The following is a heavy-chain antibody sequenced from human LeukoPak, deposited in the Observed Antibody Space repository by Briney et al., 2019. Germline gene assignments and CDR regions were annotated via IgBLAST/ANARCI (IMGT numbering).Heavy chain of an antibody. J-gene: IGHJ6*02. V-gene: IGHV3-21*01. CDR1: GFTFSSYS. Sequence: GGSLRLSCAVSGFTFSSYSMNWVRQAPGKGLEWVSSISSSSTYIYYADSVKGRLTISRDNAKNSLYLQMNSLRAEDTAVYYCARVRTTVTSNYYYYYGMDVWGQGTTVIVSS. D-gene: IGHD4-17*01. CDR3: ARVRTTVTSNYYYYYGMDV. CDR2: ISSSSTYI.